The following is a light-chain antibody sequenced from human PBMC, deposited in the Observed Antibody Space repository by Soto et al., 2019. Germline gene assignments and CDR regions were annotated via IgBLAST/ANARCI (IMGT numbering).Light chain of an antibody. V-gene: IGKV3-15*01. CDR1: DTISTN. J-gene: IGKJ5*01. CDR3: QQYSNWPPAIT. CDR2: GSS. Sequence: EIVLTHSPATLSVSPGERATLSCRATDTISTNLAWFHRKPGQPPRLLIYGSSTRATGVPDRFSGSGSGTEFTLIISSLQSEDVALYYCQQYSNWPPAITFGQGTRLEI.